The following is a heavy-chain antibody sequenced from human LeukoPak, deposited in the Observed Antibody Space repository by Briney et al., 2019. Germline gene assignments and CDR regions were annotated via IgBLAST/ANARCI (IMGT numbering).Heavy chain of an antibody. J-gene: IGHJ4*02. CDR3: AREDGYYFDY. CDR1: GFTFSSYG. CDR2: IWYDGSNK. Sequence: GRSLRLSCAASGFTFSSYGMHWVRQAPGKGLEWVAVIWYDGSNKYYADSVKGRFTISRDNSKNTLYLQMNSLRAEDTAAYYCAREDGYYFDYWGQGTLVTVSS. V-gene: IGHV3-33*08.